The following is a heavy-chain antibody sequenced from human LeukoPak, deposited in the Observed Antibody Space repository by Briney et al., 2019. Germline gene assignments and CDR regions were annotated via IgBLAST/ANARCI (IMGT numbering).Heavy chain of an antibody. CDR3: ARGRYSGYEHFDY. Sequence: PSETLSLTCTVSVGSISSHYWSWIRQPPGKGLEWIGYIYYSGSTNYNPSLKSRVTISVDTSKNQFSLKLSSVTAADTAVYYCARGRYSGYEHFDYRGQGTLVTVSS. V-gene: IGHV4-59*11. CDR1: VGSISSHY. CDR2: IYYSGST. J-gene: IGHJ4*02. D-gene: IGHD5-12*01.